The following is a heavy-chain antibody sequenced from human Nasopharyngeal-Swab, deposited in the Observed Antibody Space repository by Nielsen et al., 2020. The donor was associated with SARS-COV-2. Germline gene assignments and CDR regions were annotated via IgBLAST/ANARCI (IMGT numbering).Heavy chain of an antibody. CDR1: GFTFNNYN. Sequence: GGSLRLSCAASGFTFNNYNFNWVRQAPGKGLEWVSSISSSSYIYYADSVKGRFTISRDNAKNSLYLQMNSLRAEDTAVHYCARDGLDYDFWSAYFMDVWGQGTTVTVSS. V-gene: IGHV3-21*01. CDR2: ISSSSYI. J-gene: IGHJ6*02. D-gene: IGHD3-3*01. CDR3: ARDGLDYDFWSAYFMDV.